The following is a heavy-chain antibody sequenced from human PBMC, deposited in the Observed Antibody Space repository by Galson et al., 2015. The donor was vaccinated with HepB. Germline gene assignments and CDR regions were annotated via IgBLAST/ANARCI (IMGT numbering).Heavy chain of an antibody. J-gene: IGHJ3*02. Sequence: MHWVRQAPGQRLEWMGWINAGNGNTKYSQKFQGRVTITRDTSASTAYMELSSLRSEDTAVYHCARDFPGVGSFDIWGQGTMVTVSS. CDR2: INAGNGNT. V-gene: IGHV1-3*01. CDR3: ARDFPGVGSFDI. D-gene: IGHD3-10*01.